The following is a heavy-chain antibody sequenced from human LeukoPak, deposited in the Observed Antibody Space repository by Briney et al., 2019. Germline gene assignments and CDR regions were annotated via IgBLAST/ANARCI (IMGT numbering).Heavy chain of an antibody. D-gene: IGHD3-10*01. CDR1: GGSFSGYY. CDR3: ARLLWFGELGHFDY. CDR2: INHSGST. V-gene: IGHV4-34*01. J-gene: IGHJ4*02. Sequence: SSETLSLTCAVYGGSFSGYYWSWIRQPPGKGLEWIGEINHSGSTNYNPSLKSRVTISVDTSKNQFSLKLSSVTAADTAVYYCARLLWFGELGHFDYWGQGTLVTVSS.